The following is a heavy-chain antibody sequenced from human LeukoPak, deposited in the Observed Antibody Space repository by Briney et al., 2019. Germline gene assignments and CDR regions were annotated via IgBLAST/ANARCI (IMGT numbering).Heavy chain of an antibody. CDR2: IYSGGST. V-gene: IGHV3-66*01. Sequence: GGSLRLSCAASGFTVSSNYMSWVRQAPGKGLEWVSVIYSGGSTYYADSVKGRFTISRDNSKNTLYLQMNSLRAEDTAVYYCARDHCSGGSCYGIGYYFDYWGQGTLVTVSS. CDR3: ARDHCSGGSCYGIGYYFDY. J-gene: IGHJ4*02. D-gene: IGHD2-15*01. CDR1: GFTVSSNY.